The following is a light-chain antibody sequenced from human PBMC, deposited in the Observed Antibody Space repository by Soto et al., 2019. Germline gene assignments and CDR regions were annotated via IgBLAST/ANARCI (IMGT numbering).Light chain of an antibody. Sequence: DIVMTQSPLSLPVTPGEPASISCRSSQSLLHSNGYNYLDWYLQKPGQSPQLLIYLGSSRASGVNDRFSGSGSGTDFTLKISRVEAEDVGVYYCMEALQSPLTFGGGTKVEIK. CDR3: MEALQSPLT. CDR2: LGS. CDR1: QSLLHSNGYNY. J-gene: IGKJ4*01. V-gene: IGKV2-28*01.